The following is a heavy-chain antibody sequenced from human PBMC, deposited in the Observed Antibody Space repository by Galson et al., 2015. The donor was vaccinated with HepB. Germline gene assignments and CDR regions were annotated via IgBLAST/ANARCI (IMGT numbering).Heavy chain of an antibody. CDR1: GFTFSSYG. Sequence: SLRLSCAASGFTFSSYGMHWVRQAPGKGLEWVAVISYDGGNKYYGDSVKGRFTISRDNSQNTRHLQTNSLRAEDSAVYYCAKEWMRSGSYIQSFYHYGMPVWGHGTTVTVSS. D-gene: IGHD1-26*01. CDR2: ISYDGGNK. CDR3: AKEWMRSGSYIQSFYHYGMPV. V-gene: IGHV3-30*18. J-gene: IGHJ6*02.